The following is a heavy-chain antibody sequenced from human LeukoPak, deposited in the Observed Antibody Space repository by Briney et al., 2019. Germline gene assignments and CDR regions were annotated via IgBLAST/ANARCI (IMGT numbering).Heavy chain of an antibody. V-gene: IGHV3-30*02. Sequence: GGSLRLSCAASGFTLSIYGMHWVRQAPGKGLEWVAFIRYDGTSQYYTDSVKGRFTISRDNSMNTMYLQMNSLRVEDTAVYYCAKVGFGWYQTDYWGQGTLVTVSS. CDR1: GFTLSIYG. D-gene: IGHD6-19*01. J-gene: IGHJ4*02. CDR3: AKVGFGWYQTDY. CDR2: IRYDGTSQ.